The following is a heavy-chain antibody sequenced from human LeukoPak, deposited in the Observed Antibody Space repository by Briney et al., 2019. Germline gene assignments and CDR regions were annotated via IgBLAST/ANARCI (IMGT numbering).Heavy chain of an antibody. V-gene: IGHV3-48*03. CDR1: GFTFSSYE. CDR3: GRAGEDGYSYGYRGANWFDP. D-gene: IGHD5-18*01. CDR2: ISSSGSTI. Sequence: GGSLRLSCAASGFTFSSYEMNWVRQAPGKGLEWVSYISSSGSTIYYADSVKGRFTISRDNAKNSLYLQMNSLRAEDTAVYYCGRAGEDGYSYGYRGANWFDPWGQGTLVTVSS. J-gene: IGHJ5*02.